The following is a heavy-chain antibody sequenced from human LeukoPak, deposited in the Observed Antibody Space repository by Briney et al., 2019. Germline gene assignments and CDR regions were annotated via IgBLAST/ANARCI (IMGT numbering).Heavy chain of an antibody. Sequence: PGGSLRLGCSAAAFTFSNYAMHWVRQAPGKGLEYVSGINDNGGTTHYTDSVKGRFTISRDDSKHTLYLQMSGLRTDDTAMYHCVKDLSGSYTFDYWGQGTLVTVSS. CDR3: VKDLSGSYTFDY. J-gene: IGHJ4*02. D-gene: IGHD1-26*01. CDR2: INDNGGTT. CDR1: AFTFSNYA. V-gene: IGHV3-64D*09.